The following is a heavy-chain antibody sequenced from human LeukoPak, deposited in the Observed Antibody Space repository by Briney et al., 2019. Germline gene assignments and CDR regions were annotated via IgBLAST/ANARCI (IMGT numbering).Heavy chain of an antibody. CDR3: VKSGYDDTVLPIYFDS. J-gene: IGHJ4*02. D-gene: IGHD5-18*01. Sequence: PSETLSLTCTVSGGSISRSSYYWGWIRQPPGRGLEWLGGVHYGGFSYYNPALKRRVTISLDTSRNQFSLKLNSVTAADTAVYHCVKSGYDDTVLPIYFDSWGQGTPVTVSS. CDR1: GGSISRSSYY. CDR2: VHYGGFS. V-gene: IGHV4-39*01.